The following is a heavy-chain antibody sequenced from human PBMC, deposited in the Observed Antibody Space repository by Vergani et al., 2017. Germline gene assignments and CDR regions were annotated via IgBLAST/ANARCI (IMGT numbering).Heavy chain of an antibody. D-gene: IGHD4-11*01. Sequence: EVQLVDSGGGLVQPGGSLRLSCAASGFTVSSNYMSWVRQAPGKGLEWVSVIYSGGSTYYADSVKGRFTISRHNSKNTLYLQMNSLRAEDTAVYYCARSRATVTTYYYYGMDVWGQGTTVTVSS. CDR2: IYSGGST. J-gene: IGHJ6*02. CDR3: ARSRATVTTYYYYGMDV. CDR1: GFTVSSNY. V-gene: IGHV3-53*04.